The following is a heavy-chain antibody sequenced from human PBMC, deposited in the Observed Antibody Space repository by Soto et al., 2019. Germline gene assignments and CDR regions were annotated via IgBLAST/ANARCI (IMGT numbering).Heavy chain of an antibody. CDR2: IFYSGST. Sequence: SETLSLTCTVSGGSVSSGSYYWSWIRQPPGKGLEWIGYIFYSGSTNYNPSLKSRVTISVDTSKKQFSLRLTSVTAADTAVYYCARGNYCDSSGYYPPYFQRWGQGTLVTVSS. V-gene: IGHV4-61*01. J-gene: IGHJ1*01. CDR3: ARGNYCDSSGYYPPYFQR. CDR1: GGSVSSGSYY. D-gene: IGHD3-22*01.